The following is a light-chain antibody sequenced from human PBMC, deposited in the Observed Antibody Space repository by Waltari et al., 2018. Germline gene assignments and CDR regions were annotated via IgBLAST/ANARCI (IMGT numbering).Light chain of an antibody. CDR2: KTS. CDR1: QAISSW. Sequence: DIQVTQSPSSLSAYVGVRVTITCRSSQAISSWLAWYQQRPGKAPKLLIYKTSSLQSGVPSRFSGSGSGTDFTLTISSLQPEDFATYYCQQYNSAPPTFGQGTKVDIK. J-gene: IGKJ1*01. V-gene: IGKV1D-16*01. CDR3: QQYNSAPPT.